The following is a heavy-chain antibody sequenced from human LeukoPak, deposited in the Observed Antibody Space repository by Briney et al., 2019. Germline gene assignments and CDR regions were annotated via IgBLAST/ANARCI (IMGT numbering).Heavy chain of an antibody. CDR2: IYYSGST. J-gene: IGHJ4*02. CDR3: ARHDYGDYQPFDY. Sequence: SSETLSLTCTVSGGSISSYYWSWIRQPPGKGLEWIGYIYYSGSTNYNPSLKSRVTISVDTSKNQFSLKLSSVTAADTAVYYCARHDYGDYQPFDYWGQGTLVTVSS. D-gene: IGHD4-17*01. V-gene: IGHV4-59*01. CDR1: GGSISSYY.